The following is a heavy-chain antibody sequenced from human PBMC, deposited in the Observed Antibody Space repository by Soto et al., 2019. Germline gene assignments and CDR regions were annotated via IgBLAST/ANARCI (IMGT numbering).Heavy chain of an antibody. CDR1: GYTFTSYV. D-gene: IGHD2-2*01. CDR3: ARDDCRSTSCYLDV. CDR2: ISAYTGNT. Sequence: QVQLVQSGAEVKKPGASVKVSCKASGYTFTSYVISWVRQAPGQGLEWMGWISAYTGNTNYAQKLQGRVNMTTDTSTSTAYMELRSRRSDDTAVDYCARDDCRSTSCYLDVWGQGTTGNVSS. J-gene: IGHJ6*02. V-gene: IGHV1-18*04.